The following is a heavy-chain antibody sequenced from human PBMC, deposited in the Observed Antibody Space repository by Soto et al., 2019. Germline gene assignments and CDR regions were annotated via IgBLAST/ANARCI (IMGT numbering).Heavy chain of an antibody. D-gene: IGHD3-22*01. CDR1: VYAFASDG. CDR2: ISPYDGYT. CDR3: ARGGYYDSSGARNYYFYGMNV. Sequence: ASVKVSFKASVYAFASDGSNWVRQAPGQGLEWLGWISPYDGYTHYAQILQGRVSMTTDTSTKTAYMELRSLRSDDTAMYYCARGGYYDSSGARNYYFYGMNVWGQGTTVTVSS. V-gene: IGHV1-18*01. J-gene: IGHJ6*02.